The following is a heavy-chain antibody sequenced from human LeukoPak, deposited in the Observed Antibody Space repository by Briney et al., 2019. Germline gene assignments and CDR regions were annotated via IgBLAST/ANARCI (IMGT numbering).Heavy chain of an antibody. CDR2: ISGSGGST. D-gene: IGHD6-19*01. CDR1: GGSISSSN. CDR3: AKAYSSGWSPFDY. J-gene: IGHJ4*02. V-gene: IGHV3-23*01. Sequence: PSGTLSLTCAVSGGSISSSNWWSWVRQAPGKGLEWVSAISGSGGSTYYADSVKGRFTISRDNSKNTLYLQMNSLRAEDTAVYYCAKAYSSGWSPFDYWGQGTLVTVSS.